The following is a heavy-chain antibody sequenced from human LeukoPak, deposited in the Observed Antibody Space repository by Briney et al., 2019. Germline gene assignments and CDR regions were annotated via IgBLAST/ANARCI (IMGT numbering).Heavy chain of an antibody. CDR3: ARTTPLKSSGWAFDY. CDR1: GYTFTSYA. D-gene: IGHD6-19*01. J-gene: IGHJ4*02. Sequence: GASVKVSCKASGYTFTSYAMHWVRQAPGQRLEWMGWINAGNGNTKYSQKFQGRVTITRDTSASTAYMELSSLRSEDTAVYYCARTTPLKSSGWAFDYRGQGTLVTVSS. V-gene: IGHV1-3*01. CDR2: INAGNGNT.